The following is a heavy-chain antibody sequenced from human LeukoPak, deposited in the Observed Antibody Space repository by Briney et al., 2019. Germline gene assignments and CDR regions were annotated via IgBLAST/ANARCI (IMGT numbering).Heavy chain of an antibody. V-gene: IGHV4-34*01. CDR1: GGSFSGYY. Sequence: SETLSLTCAVYGGSFSGYYWSWIRQPPGKGLEWIGEINHSGSTNYNPSLKSRVTISVDTSKNQFSLKLSSVTAADTAVYYCARQGYYGSGRVPSIWGQGTMVTVSS. CDR2: INHSGST. D-gene: IGHD3-10*01. J-gene: IGHJ3*02. CDR3: ARQGYYGSGRVPSI.